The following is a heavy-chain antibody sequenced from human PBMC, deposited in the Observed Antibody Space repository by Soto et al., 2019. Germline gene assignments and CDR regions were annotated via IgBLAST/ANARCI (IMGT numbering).Heavy chain of an antibody. CDR2: TYYRSKWYN. V-gene: IGHV6-1*01. CDR1: GDSVSSNSAA. D-gene: IGHD6-6*01. J-gene: IGHJ4*02. Sequence: PSQTLSLTFAISGDSVSSNSAAWNWIRQSPSRGLEWLGRTYYRSKWYNDYAVSVKSRITINPETSKNQFSLQLNSVTPEDTAVYYCARDPFSSSSGNHYFDYWGQGTLVTVSS. CDR3: ARDPFSSSSGNHYFDY.